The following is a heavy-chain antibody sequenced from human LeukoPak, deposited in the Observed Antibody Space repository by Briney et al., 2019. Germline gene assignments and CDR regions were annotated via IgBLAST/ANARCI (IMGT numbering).Heavy chain of an antibody. CDR1: GGTFSSYA. D-gene: IGHD6-19*01. CDR3: ARDSSGWAGGAFDI. CDR2: IIPIFGTA. J-gene: IGHJ3*02. V-gene: IGHV1-69*13. Sequence: SAKVSCKASGGTFSSYAISWVRQAPGQGLEWMGGIIPIFGTANYAQKFQGRVTITADESTSTAYMELSSLRSEDTAVYYCARDSSGWAGGAFDIWGQGTMVTVSS.